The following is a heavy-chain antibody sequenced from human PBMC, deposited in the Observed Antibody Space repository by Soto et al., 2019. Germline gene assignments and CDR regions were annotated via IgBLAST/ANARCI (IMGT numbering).Heavy chain of an antibody. Sequence: SETLSLTCAVSGGSIGSGGYSWSWIRPRPGQGREWIGYIYRSGSTYYNPSRKSRVTIAVDRSKNQLSLKFGSVTAADTAVYDCARSEGFMESNYYYYYWIDLWGQGTPVTVSS. CDR1: GGSIGSGGYS. J-gene: IGHJ6*02. V-gene: IGHV4-30-2*01. CDR3: ARSEGFMESNYYYYYWIDL. CDR2: IYRSGST. D-gene: IGHD1-1*01.